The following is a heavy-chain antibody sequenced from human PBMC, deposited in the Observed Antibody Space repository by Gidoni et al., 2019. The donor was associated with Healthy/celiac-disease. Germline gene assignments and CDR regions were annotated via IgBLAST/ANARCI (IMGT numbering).Heavy chain of an antibody. CDR2: IIPIFDTA. CDR3: ARDGLAAADLNWFDP. V-gene: IGHV1-69*01. CDR1: GGTFRSYA. Sequence: QVHLVQSGAEVKKPGSSVTVSCKASGGTFRSYAISWVRQAPGQGLEWMGGIIPIFDTANYAQKFQGRVTITADESTSTAYMELSSLRSEDAAVYYCARDGLAAADLNWFDPWGQGTLVTVSS. D-gene: IGHD6-13*01. J-gene: IGHJ5*02.